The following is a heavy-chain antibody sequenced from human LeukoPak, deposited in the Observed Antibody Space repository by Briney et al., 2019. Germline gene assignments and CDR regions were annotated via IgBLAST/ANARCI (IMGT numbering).Heavy chain of an antibody. Sequence: SETLPLTCTVSGGSISSSSYYWGWIRQPPGKGLEWIGSIYYSGSTYYNPSLKSRVTISVDTSKNQFSLKLSSVTAADTAVYYCARSPPGWYYDNSGQYYFDTWGQGALVTVSS. D-gene: IGHD3-22*01. J-gene: IGHJ4*02. V-gene: IGHV4-39*01. CDR1: GGSISSSSYY. CDR2: IYYSGST. CDR3: ARSPPGWYYDNSGQYYFDT.